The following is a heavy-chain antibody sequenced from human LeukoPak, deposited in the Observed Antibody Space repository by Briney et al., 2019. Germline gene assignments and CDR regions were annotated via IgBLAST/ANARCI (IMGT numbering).Heavy chain of an antibody. J-gene: IGHJ4*02. CDR3: AKDQSGSSYYFDY. D-gene: IGHD1-26*01. V-gene: IGHV3-33*06. CDR1: GFTFSSYG. CDR2: IWYDGSNK. Sequence: GGSLRLSCAASGFTFSSYGMRWVRQAPGKGLEWVAVIWYDGSNKYYADSVKGRFTISRDNSKNTLYLQMNSLRAEDTAVYYCAKDQSGSSYYFDYWGQGTLVTVSS.